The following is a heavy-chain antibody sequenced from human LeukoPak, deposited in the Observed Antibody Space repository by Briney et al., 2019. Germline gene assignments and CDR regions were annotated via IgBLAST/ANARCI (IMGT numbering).Heavy chain of an antibody. CDR2: INPNSGGT. J-gene: IGHJ4*02. CDR3: SRDLYSGSYFYYFDY. V-gene: IGHV1-2*06. D-gene: IGHD1-26*01. Sequence: GSVKVSCKASGYTFTGYYMHWVRQAPGQGLEGMGRINPNSGGTNYAHKFQARVTMTRATSISTAYMNLSRLRSDATAGYYCSRDLYSGSYFYYFDYWGQGTLVTVSS. CDR1: GYTFTGYY.